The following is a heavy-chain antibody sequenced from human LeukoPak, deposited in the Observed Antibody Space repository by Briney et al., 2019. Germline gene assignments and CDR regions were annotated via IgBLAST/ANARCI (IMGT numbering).Heavy chain of an antibody. CDR3: ATYVWGNLTFDY. V-gene: IGHV1-2*02. CDR2: INPNSGGT. Sequence: ASVKVSCKASGYTFTGYYIHWVRQAPGQRLEWMGWINPNSGGTNYAQKFQGRVTMTSDTSISTAYMELSRLRSDDTAVYYCATYVWGNLTFDYWGQGTLVTVSS. D-gene: IGHD3-16*01. J-gene: IGHJ4*02. CDR1: GYTFTGYY.